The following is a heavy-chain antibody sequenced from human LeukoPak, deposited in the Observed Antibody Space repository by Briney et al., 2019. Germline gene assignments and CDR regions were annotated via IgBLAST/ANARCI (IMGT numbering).Heavy chain of an antibody. CDR2: ISYDGSNK. CDR3: ARGYDILTGYYNKPYYGMDV. CDR1: GFTFSSYA. J-gene: IGHJ6*02. Sequence: GGSLRLSCAASGFTFSSYAMHWVRQAPGKGLEWVAVISYDGSNKYYADSVKGRFTISRDNSKNTLYLQMNSLRAEDTAVYYCARGYDILTGYYNKPYYGMDVWGQGTTVTVSS. D-gene: IGHD3-9*01. V-gene: IGHV3-30*04.